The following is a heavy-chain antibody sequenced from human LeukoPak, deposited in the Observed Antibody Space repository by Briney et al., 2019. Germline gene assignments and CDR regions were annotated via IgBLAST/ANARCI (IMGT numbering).Heavy chain of an antibody. CDR2: IRYDESNK. Sequence: PGGSLSLSCAASGFTFSSYGMHGVRQAPGKGLEWVAFIRYDESNKYYADSVKGRFTISRENSTTTLYLQMNSRRAEDTAVYYCAKGGGSSSSMTHLDYWGQGTLVTVSS. CDR3: AKGGGSSSSMTHLDY. V-gene: IGHV3-30*02. CDR1: GFTFSSYG. D-gene: IGHD6-6*01. J-gene: IGHJ4*02.